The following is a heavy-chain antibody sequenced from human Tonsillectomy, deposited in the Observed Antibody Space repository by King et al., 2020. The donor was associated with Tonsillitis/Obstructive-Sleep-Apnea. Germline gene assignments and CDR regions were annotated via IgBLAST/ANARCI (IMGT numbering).Heavy chain of an antibody. CDR2: ISNTGTIV. D-gene: IGHD3-16*01. CDR1: GFRFSIDT. CDR3: LKPCTIRLWGPPGAFDI. J-gene: IGHJ3*02. V-gene: IGHV3-64D*06. Sequence: VQLVESGGGLVQPGGSLRLSCSASGFRFSIDTMHWVRQAPGKRLEYVSAISNTGTIVNYADSLKGRFTISRDNSKNTLSLHMSSLRPEDTAMYYCLKPCTIRLWGPPGAFDIGRRGTMVTVPS.